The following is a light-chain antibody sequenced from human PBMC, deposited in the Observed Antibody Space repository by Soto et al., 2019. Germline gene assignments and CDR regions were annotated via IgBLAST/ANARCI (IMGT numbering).Light chain of an antibody. V-gene: IGKV3-15*01. Sequence: KVMTQSPATLSVSPGERATLSCRASQSVSTNLDWYKQKPGQAPRLLIYGASTRATGVPARLSGSGSGTEFTLTSSSRQSEDFAVYFCQQYNIWPWTFGQGTEVEIK. CDR1: QSVSTN. CDR2: GAS. CDR3: QQYNIWPWT. J-gene: IGKJ1*01.